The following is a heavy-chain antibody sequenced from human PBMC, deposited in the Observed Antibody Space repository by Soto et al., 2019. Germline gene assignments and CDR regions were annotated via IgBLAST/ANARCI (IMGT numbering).Heavy chain of an antibody. CDR3: ARDLVYGDLPYYFDY. V-gene: IGHV1-46*01. J-gene: IGHJ4*02. CDR2: INPSGGST. CDR1: GYTFTDYN. D-gene: IGHD4-17*01. Sequence: GASVKVSCKASGYTFTDYNMHWVRQAPGQGLQWMGIINPSGGSTSYAQKFQGRVTMTRDTSTSTVYMELSSLRSEDTAVYYCARDLVYGDLPYYFDYWGQGTLVTVSS.